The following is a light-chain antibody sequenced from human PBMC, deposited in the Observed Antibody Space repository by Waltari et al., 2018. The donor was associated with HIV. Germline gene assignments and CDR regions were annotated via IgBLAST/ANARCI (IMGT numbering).Light chain of an antibody. V-gene: IGKV2-28*01. CDR2: LVS. Sequence: DIVMTQSPLSLPVTPGEPASISCRSSQSLLQSNGYNYLGWYLQKPGQSPQLLIYLVSKRASGVPDRFSGSASGTDFTLKISRVEADDVGVYYCMQALQTPWTFGPGTKVEIK. CDR1: QSLLQSNGYNY. CDR3: MQALQTPWT. J-gene: IGKJ1*01.